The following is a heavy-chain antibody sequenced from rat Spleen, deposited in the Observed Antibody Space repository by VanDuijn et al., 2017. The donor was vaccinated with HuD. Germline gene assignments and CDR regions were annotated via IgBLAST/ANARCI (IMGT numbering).Heavy chain of an antibody. D-gene: IGHD1-2*01. V-gene: IGHV5-20*01. Sequence: EVQLVESDGGLVQPGRSLKLSCAASGFTFSDYNMAWVRQAPKKGLEWVATIIYDGGSTYYRDSVKGRFTISRDNAKSSLYLQMDSLRSEDTATYYCTTDYGYNSYPFAYWGQGTLVTVSS. CDR2: IIYDGGST. J-gene: IGHJ3*01. CDR3: TTDYGYNSYPFAY. CDR1: GFTFSDYN.